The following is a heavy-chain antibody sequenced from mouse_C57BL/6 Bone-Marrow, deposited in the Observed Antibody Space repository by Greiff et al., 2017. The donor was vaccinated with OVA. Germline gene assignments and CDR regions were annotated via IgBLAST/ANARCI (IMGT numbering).Heavy chain of an antibody. Sequence: QVQLQQSGAELVRPGASVKLSCKASGYTFTSYGISWVKQRTGQGLEWIGEIYPRSGNTYYNETFKGKATLTVDKSSSTAYMELRSLTSEDSAVYYCARWDLHYYAMDYWGRGTSVTVTA. CDR2: IYPRSGNT. V-gene: IGHV1-81*01. CDR3: ARWDLHYYAMDY. J-gene: IGHJ4*01. D-gene: IGHD2-1*01. CDR1: GYTFTSYG.